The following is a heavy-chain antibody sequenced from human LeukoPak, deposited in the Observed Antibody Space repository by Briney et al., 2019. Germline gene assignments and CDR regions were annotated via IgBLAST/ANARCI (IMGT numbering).Heavy chain of an antibody. D-gene: IGHD5-12*01. Sequence: PGGSLRLSCAASGFAFSGYYMNWVRQAPGKGLQWVAVISYDGSNKYYADSVKGRFTISRDNSKNTLYLQMNSLRAEDTAVYYCATYDFDYWGQGALVTVSS. CDR2: ISYDGSNK. CDR3: ATYDFDY. J-gene: IGHJ4*02. V-gene: IGHV3-30*03. CDR1: GFAFSGYY.